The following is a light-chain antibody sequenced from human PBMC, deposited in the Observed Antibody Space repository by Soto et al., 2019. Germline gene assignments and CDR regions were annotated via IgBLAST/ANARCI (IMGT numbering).Light chain of an antibody. CDR2: AAS. CDR1: QGISTN. J-gene: IGKJ5*01. Sequence: DIQMTQSPSSVSASVGDRVTITCRASQGISTNLAWYQQKPGKAPKLLIYAASSLQSGVPPRFSGSGSGTDFTLTISSLQPEDFAIYYCLQANRVPLSFGQGTRLEIK. CDR3: LQANRVPLS. V-gene: IGKV1-12*01.